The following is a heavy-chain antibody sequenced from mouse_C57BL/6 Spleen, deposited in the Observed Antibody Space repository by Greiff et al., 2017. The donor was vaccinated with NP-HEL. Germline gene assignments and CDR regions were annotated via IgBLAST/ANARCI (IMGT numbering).Heavy chain of an antibody. CDR1: GYAFSSSW. CDR2: IYPGDGDT. V-gene: IGHV1-82*01. J-gene: IGHJ3*01. CDR3: ARSRDDRPRFAY. Sequence: QVQLQQSGPELVKPGASVKISCKASGYAFSSSWMNWVKQRPGKGLEWIGRIYPGDGDTNYNGKFKGKATLTADKSSSTAYMQLSSLTSEDSAVYFCARSRDDRPRFAYWGQGTLVTVSA.